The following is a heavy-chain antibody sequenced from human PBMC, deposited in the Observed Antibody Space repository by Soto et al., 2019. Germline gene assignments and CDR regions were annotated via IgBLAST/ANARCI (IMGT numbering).Heavy chain of an antibody. CDR3: AKDLIAASHVPLYFDY. D-gene: IGHD6-6*01. CDR2: ISGSGGST. V-gene: IGHV3-23*01. CDR1: GFTFSSYA. J-gene: IGHJ4*02. Sequence: EVQLLESGGGLVQPGGSLRLSCAASGFTFSSYAMSWVRQAPGKGLEWVSAISGSGGSTYYADSVKGRFTISRDNSKNTLYLQMNSLRAEDTAVYYCAKDLIAASHVPLYFDYWGQGTLVTVSS.